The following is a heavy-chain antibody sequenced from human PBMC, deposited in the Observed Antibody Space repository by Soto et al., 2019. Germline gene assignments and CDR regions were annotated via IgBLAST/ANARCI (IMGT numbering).Heavy chain of an antibody. V-gene: IGHV3-23*01. CDR3: AKASTNYDFWSGYEESNYYYYYYMDV. CDR1: GFTFSSYA. Sequence: HPGGPLRPSCAASGFTFSSYAMSWVRQAPGKGLEWVSAISGSGGSTYYADSVKGRFTISRDNSKNTLYLQMNSLRAEDTAVYYCAKASTNYDFWSGYEESNYYYYYYMDVWGKGTTVTVSS. J-gene: IGHJ6*03. CDR2: ISGSGGST. D-gene: IGHD3-3*01.